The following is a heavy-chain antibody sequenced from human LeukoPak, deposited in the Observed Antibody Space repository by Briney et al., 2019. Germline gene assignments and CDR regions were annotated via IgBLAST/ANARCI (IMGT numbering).Heavy chain of an antibody. V-gene: IGHV3-7*01. CDR2: IKEDGSEK. CDR1: GFTFSSYW. CDR3: ARDRRSLIY. J-gene: IGHJ4*01. D-gene: IGHD2-8*01. Sequence: PGGSLRLSCAAAGFTFSSYWMNWVRQAPGKGLEWVANIKEDGSEKYYVDSVKGRFTISRDNAKNSLYLQMNSLRAEDTAVYYCARDRRSLIYWGHGTLVTVSS.